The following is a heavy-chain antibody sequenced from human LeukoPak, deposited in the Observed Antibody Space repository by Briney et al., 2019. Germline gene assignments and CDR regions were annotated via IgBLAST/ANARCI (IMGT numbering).Heavy chain of an antibody. V-gene: IGHV4-59*07. CDR3: ARGTGYVIEDYFDY. Sequence: SDTLSLPCTVSGGPISSYYGSGIRNPPGRGRVWLGYIYYCWSTNYNPSLKSRVTISVDTSKNQFSLKLRSVTAADAAVYYCARGTGYVIEDYFDYWGQGTLVTVSS. J-gene: IGHJ4*02. CDR1: GGPISSYY. CDR2: IYYCWST. D-gene: IGHD3-22*01.